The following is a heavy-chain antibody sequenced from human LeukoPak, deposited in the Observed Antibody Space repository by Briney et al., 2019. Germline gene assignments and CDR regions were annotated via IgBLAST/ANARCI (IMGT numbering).Heavy chain of an antibody. CDR3: ARLYYYGSGSRFDY. J-gene: IGHJ4*02. Sequence: SETLSLTCTVSGGSISSGSYYWSWIRQPAGKGLEWIGEINHSGSTNYNPSLKSRVTISVDTSKNQFSLKLSSVTAADTAVYYCARLYYYGSGSRFDYWGQGTLVTVSS. CDR1: GGSISSGSYY. CDR2: INHSGST. V-gene: IGHV4-61*10. D-gene: IGHD3-10*01.